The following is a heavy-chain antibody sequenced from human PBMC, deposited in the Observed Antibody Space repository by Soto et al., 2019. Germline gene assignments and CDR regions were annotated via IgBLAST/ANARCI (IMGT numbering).Heavy chain of an antibody. CDR3: AHSKRRSGYCSSTSCLDAFDI. D-gene: IGHD2-2*01. CDR2: IYWNDDK. Sequence: GPTLVNPTQTLTLTCTFSGFSLTTSGVGVGWIRQPTGKALEWFALIYWNDDKRYSPSLKRRLTITKDTSKNQVVLTMTNMDPVDTATYYCAHSKRRSGYCSSTSCLDAFDIWGQGTMVTVSS. CDR1: GFSLTTSGVG. V-gene: IGHV2-5*01. J-gene: IGHJ3*02.